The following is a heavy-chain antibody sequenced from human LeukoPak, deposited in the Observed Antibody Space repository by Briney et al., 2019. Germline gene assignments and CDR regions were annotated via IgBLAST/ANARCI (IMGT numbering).Heavy chain of an antibody. D-gene: IGHD2-15*01. V-gene: IGHV1-18*01. CDR2: ISAYNGNT. Sequence: GPSVKVSCKASGYTFTSYGISWVRQAPGQGLEWMGWISAYNGNTNYAQKLQGRVTMTTDTSTSTAYMELRSLRSDDTAVYYCARNSQDGVVVVAAAVDYWGQGTLVTVSS. CDR3: ARNSQDGVVVVAAAVDY. J-gene: IGHJ4*02. CDR1: GYTFTSYG.